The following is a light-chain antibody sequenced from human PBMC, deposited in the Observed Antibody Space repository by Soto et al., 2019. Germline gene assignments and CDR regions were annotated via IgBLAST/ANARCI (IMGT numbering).Light chain of an antibody. CDR3: IQGTHWPWT. V-gene: IGKV2-30*01. CDR2: SVS. J-gene: IGKJ1*01. CDR1: QSLVYSDGNTY. Sequence: AVMTQSPLSLPVTLGQPASISCRSSQSLVYSDGNTYLSWFQQRPGQSPRRLIYSVSNRDSGVPDRFSGSGSGTDFTLKISRVEAEDAGVYYCIQGTHWPWTFGQGTKVEIK.